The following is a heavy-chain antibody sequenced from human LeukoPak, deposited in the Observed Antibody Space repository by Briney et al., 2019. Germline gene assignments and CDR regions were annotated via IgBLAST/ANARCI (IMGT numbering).Heavy chain of an antibody. V-gene: IGHV4-39*01. CDR2: IYYSGST. Sequence: SETLSLTCTVSGDSISTSSYYWGWIRQPPGKGLEWIGNIYYSGSTYYNPSLKSRVTISVDTSKNQFSLKLSSVTAADTAVYYCARPVVVVAASLYYFDYWGRGTLVTVSS. CDR1: GDSISTSSYY. J-gene: IGHJ4*02. CDR3: ARPVVVVAASLYYFDY. D-gene: IGHD2-15*01.